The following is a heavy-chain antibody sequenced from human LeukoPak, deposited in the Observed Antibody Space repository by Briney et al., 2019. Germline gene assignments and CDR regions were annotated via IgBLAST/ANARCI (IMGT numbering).Heavy chain of an antibody. J-gene: IGHJ4*02. Sequence: KTSGTLSLTCAVSGGSISSSNWWSWVRQPPGKGLEWIGEIYHSGSTNYNPSLKSRVTISVDKSKNQFSLKLSSVTAADTAVYYCARRPLTYYYDSSGSYYFDYWGQGTLVTVSS. CDR3: ARRPLTYYYDSSGSYYFDY. CDR1: GGSISSSNW. CDR2: IYHSGST. V-gene: IGHV4-4*02. D-gene: IGHD3-22*01.